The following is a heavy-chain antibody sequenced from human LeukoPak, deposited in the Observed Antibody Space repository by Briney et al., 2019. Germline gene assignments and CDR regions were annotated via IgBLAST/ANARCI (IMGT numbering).Heavy chain of an antibody. CDR2: IYSGDGT. CDR1: GFTVSSNY. J-gene: IGHJ3*02. CDR3: AGTAAAWKYAYDI. V-gene: IGHV3-66*01. D-gene: IGHD6-13*01. Sequence: PGGSLRLSCAASGFTVSSNYRSWVRQAPGKGLEWVSVIYSGDGTYYADSVTGRFTISRDNSKNTLYLQMNSLRAEDTAVYYCAGTAAAWKYAYDIWGRGTMVTVSS.